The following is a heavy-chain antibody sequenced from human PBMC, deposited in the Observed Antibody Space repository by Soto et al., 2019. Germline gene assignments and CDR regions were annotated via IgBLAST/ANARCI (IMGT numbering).Heavy chain of an antibody. V-gene: IGHV4-34*01. CDR2: INHSGST. CDR1: GGSFSGYY. J-gene: IGHJ5*02. CDR3: ARVVPRYYYGSGSYQYNWFDP. D-gene: IGHD3-10*01. Sequence: SETLSLTCAVYGGSFSGYYWSWIRQPPGKGLEWIGEINHSGSTNYNPSLKSRVTISVDTSKNQFSLKLSSVTAADTAVYYCARVVPRYYYGSGSYQYNWFDPWCQGTLVTVSS.